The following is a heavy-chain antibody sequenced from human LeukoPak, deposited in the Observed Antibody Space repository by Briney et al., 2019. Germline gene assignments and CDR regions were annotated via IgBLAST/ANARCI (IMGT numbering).Heavy chain of an antibody. D-gene: IGHD3-22*01. Sequence: GASVKVSCKASGGTFSSYAISWVRQAPGQGLEWMGGIIPIFGTANYAQKFQGRVTITADESTSTAYMELSSLRSEDTAVYYCASAPYYYDSSGYYPSDYWGQGTLVTVSS. CDR2: IIPIFGTA. V-gene: IGHV1-69*13. J-gene: IGHJ4*02. CDR1: GGTFSSYA. CDR3: ASAPYYYDSSGYYPSDY.